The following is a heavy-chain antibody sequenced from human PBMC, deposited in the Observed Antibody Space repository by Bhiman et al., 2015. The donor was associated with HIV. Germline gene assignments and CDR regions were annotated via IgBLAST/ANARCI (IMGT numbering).Heavy chain of an antibody. D-gene: IGHD4-17*01. J-gene: IGHJ6*03. Sequence: VQLVESGGGVVQPGGSLRLSCAASGFTFSSYGMHWVRQAPGKGLEWVSGINWNGGSTGYADSVKGRFTISRDNAKNSLYLQMNSLRAEDTALYYCARDIRDDYGYYYYMDVWGKGTTVTVSS. V-gene: IGHV3-20*04. CDR1: GFTFSSYG. CDR2: INWNGGST. CDR3: ARDIRDDYGYYYYMDV.